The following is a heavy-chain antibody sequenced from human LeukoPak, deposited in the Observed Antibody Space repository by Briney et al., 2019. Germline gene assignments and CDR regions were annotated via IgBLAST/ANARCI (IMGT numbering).Heavy chain of an antibody. CDR1: GGSVSSGSYY. J-gene: IGHJ6*02. V-gene: IGHV4-61*01. Sequence: SETLSLTCTVSGGSVSSGSYYWSWIRQPPGKGLEWIGYIYYSGSTNYNPSLKSRVTISVDTSKNQFSLKLSSVTAADTAVYYCARDQCRSYYDFWSGSSPFYYYYGMDVWGQGTTVTVSS. CDR2: IYYSGST. CDR3: ARDQCRSYYDFWSGSSPFYYYYGMDV. D-gene: IGHD3-3*01.